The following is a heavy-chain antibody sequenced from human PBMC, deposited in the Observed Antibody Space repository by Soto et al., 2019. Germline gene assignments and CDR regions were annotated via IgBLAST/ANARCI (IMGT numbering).Heavy chain of an antibody. CDR1: GYTFSNYA. J-gene: IGHJ4*02. D-gene: IGHD3-16*01. Sequence: QVQLVQSGAEVKKPGASVKVSCKASGYTFSNYAIHWVRQAPGQRLEWMGWINAGNGNTKYSQKFQGRVTITRDTSASTAYMELSSLRSEDTAVYYCARGLRKGFDYWGQGTLVTVSS. CDR3: ARGLRKGFDY. CDR2: INAGNGNT. V-gene: IGHV1-3*01.